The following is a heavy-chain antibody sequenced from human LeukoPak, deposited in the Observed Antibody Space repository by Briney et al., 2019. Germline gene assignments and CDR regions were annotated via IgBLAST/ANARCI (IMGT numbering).Heavy chain of an antibody. D-gene: IGHD2-2*01. CDR2: TQYDESIK. J-gene: IGHJ5*02. CDR1: GFTVSSNY. CDR3: AKDRCSSTSCPNWFDP. V-gene: IGHV3-30*02. Sequence: GGSLRLSCAASGFTVSSNYMSWVRQAPGKGLEWVSFTQYDESIKYYADSVKGRFTISRDNSKNTLYLQMHSLRAEDTAVYYCAKDRCSSTSCPNWFDPWGQGTLVTVSS.